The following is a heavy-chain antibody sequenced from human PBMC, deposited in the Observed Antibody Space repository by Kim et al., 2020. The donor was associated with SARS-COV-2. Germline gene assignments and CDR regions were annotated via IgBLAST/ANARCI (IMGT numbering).Heavy chain of an antibody. Sequence: ASVKVSCKASGYTFTSYGISWVRQAPGQGLEWMGWISAYNGNTNYAQKLQGRVTMTTDTSTSTAYMELRSLRSDDTAVYYCARDRNHYCSSTSCYYGMDVWGQGTTVTVSS. D-gene: IGHD2-2*01. V-gene: IGHV1-18*01. CDR2: ISAYNGNT. CDR1: GYTFTSYG. J-gene: IGHJ6*02. CDR3: ARDRNHYCSSTSCYYGMDV.